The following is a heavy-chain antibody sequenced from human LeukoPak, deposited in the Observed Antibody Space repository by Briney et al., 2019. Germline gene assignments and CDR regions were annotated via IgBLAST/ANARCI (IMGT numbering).Heavy chain of an antibody. D-gene: IGHD1-26*01. V-gene: IGHV3-9*01. Sequence: GGSLRLSCAASGFTFDDYAMHWVRQAPGKGLEWVSGISWNSGSIGHADSVKGRFTISRDNAKNSLYLQMNSLRAEDTALYYCAKSQGERRYYYYGMDVWGQGTTVTVSS. CDR1: GFTFDDYA. CDR2: ISWNSGSI. CDR3: AKSQGERRYYYYGMDV. J-gene: IGHJ6*02.